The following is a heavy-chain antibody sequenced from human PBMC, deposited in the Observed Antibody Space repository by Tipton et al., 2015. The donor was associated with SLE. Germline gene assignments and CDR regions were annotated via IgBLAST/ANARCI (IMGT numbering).Heavy chain of an antibody. CDR3: ARAGGGDSNWFDP. J-gene: IGHJ5*02. CDR1: GDSFSSGSSS. V-gene: IGHV4-61*02. CDR2: AYTTGSP. Sequence: TLSLTCTVSGDSFSSGSSSWNWVRQPAGKGLEWIGRAYTTGSPYYNPSLESRVAISMDTSKNQFSLKLTAVTAADTAVYYCARAGGGDSNWFDPWGQGTLVTVSS. D-gene: IGHD2-21*01.